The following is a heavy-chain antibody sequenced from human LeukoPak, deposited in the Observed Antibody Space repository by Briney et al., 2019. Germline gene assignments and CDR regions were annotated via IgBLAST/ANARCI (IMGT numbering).Heavy chain of an antibody. V-gene: IGHV3-23*01. D-gene: IGHD3-3*01. Sequence: PGGSLRLSCAASGFAFSSYAMSWVRQAPGKGLEWVSAISGGSTYYADSVKGRFTISRDNSKNTLYLQMDSLRAEDTAVYYCAKVATIFGVVIYWGQGTLVTVSS. J-gene: IGHJ4*02. CDR3: AKVATIFGVVIY. CDR1: GFAFSSYA. CDR2: ISGGST.